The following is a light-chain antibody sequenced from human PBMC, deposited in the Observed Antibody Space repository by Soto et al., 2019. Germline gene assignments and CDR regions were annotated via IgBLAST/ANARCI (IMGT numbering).Light chain of an antibody. CDR1: QSISTY. CDR3: QQRSNWPPGLT. J-gene: IGKJ4*01. V-gene: IGKV3-11*01. Sequence: EIVLTQPPATLSLSPGEIATLSCRASQSISTYLAWYQQKPGQAPRLLIYDVSKRAAGVPARFSGSGSGTDFTLTISSLEPDDFAVYYCQQRSNWPPGLTFGGGTKVEI. CDR2: DVS.